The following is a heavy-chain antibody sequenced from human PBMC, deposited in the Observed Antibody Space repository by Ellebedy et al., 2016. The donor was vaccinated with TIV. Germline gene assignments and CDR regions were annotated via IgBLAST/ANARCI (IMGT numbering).Heavy chain of an antibody. CDR1: GGSISTGSYY. CDR3: TRVAALAFDP. J-gene: IGHJ5*02. V-gene: IGHV4-31*03. D-gene: IGHD3-3*02. CDR2: ITYTGYT. Sequence: SETLSLXXTVSGGSISTGSYYWSWIRQHPGKGLEWIGYITYTGYTFNNPSLQSRLSMSVDTSKNQFSLKLSSVTAADTAIYYCTRVAALAFDPWGPGTRVIVSS.